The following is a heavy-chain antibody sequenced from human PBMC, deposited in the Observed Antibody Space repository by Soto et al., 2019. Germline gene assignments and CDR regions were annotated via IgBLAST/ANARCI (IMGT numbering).Heavy chain of an antibody. Sequence: EVQLVESGGGLIQPGGSLRLSCAVSGFTVSNNYMSWVRQAPGKGLEGVSVIYSGGYTAYGDSVKGRFTISRDNSKNTIYPQMNTLGAAGPAVFYGAPHPGGGGYWGQGTLVTVSS. D-gene: IGHD3-10*01. CDR2: IYSGGYT. CDR3: APHPGGGGY. CDR1: GFTVSNNY. V-gene: IGHV3-53*01. J-gene: IGHJ4*02.